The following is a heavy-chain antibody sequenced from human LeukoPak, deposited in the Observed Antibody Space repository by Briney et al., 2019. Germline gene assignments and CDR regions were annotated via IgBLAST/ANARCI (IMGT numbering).Heavy chain of an antibody. CDR3: AKEGIAVAGEGYFDY. J-gene: IGHJ4*02. D-gene: IGHD6-19*01. CDR1: GFTFSRYG. CDR2: ISYDGSNK. V-gene: IGHV3-30*18. Sequence: PGGSLRLSCVASGFTFSRYGMHWVRQAPGKGLEWVAVISYDGSNKYYADSVKGRFTISRDNSKNTLYLQMNSLRAEDTAVYYCAKEGIAVAGEGYFDYWGQGTLVTVSS.